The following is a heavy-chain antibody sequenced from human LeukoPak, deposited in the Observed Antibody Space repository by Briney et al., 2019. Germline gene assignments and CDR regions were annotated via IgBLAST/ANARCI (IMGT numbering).Heavy chain of an antibody. CDR1: GFTFSSYG. V-gene: IGHV3-23*01. D-gene: IGHD2-15*01. J-gene: IGHJ5*02. Sequence: GGSLRLSCAASGFTFSSYGMSWVRQAPGKGLEWVSAISGSGGSTYYADSVKGRFTISRDNSKNTLYLQMNSLRAEDTALYYCARESGYCSGGSCYGLYGWFDPWGQGTLVTVSS. CDR3: ARESGYCSGGSCYGLYGWFDP. CDR2: ISGSGGST.